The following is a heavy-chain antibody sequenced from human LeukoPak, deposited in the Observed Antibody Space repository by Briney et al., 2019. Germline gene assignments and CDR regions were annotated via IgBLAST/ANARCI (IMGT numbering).Heavy chain of an antibody. V-gene: IGHV1-18*01. Sequence: ASVNVSCKASGYTFTSYGISWVRQAPGQGLEWMGWISAYNGNTNYAQKLQGRVTMTTDTSTSIAYMELRSLRSDDTAVYYCARGVDIVATGGEDYFDYWGQGTLVTVSS. CDR3: ARGVDIVATGGEDYFDY. CDR1: GYTFTSYG. D-gene: IGHD5-12*01. J-gene: IGHJ4*02. CDR2: ISAYNGNT.